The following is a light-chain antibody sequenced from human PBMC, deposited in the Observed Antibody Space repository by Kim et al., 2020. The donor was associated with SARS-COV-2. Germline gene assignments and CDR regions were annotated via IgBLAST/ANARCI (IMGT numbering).Light chain of an antibody. Sequence: GDRVTITCRASQGIGDYLAWYQLNPGKAPKLLIYAASTLQSGIPSRFSGSGSGTEFTLTITNLQPEDFATYFCQRYSFYPRTFGQGTKVDIK. CDR1: QGIGDY. CDR2: AAS. V-gene: IGKV1-9*01. CDR3: QRYSFYPRT. J-gene: IGKJ1*01.